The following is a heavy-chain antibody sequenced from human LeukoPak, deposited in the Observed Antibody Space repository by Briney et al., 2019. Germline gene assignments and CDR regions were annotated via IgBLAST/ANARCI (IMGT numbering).Heavy chain of an antibody. CDR2: ISGSGGST. CDR1: GFTFSSYA. J-gene: IGHJ1*01. CDR3: AKDGDGYSSSGYFQH. D-gene: IGHD6-13*01. Sequence: PGGSLRLSCAASGFTFSSYAMSWVRQAPGKGLEWVSAISGSGGSTYYADSVKGRFTISRDNSKNTLYLQMNSLRAEDTALYYCAKDGDGYSSSGYFQHWGQGTLVTVSS. V-gene: IGHV3-23*01.